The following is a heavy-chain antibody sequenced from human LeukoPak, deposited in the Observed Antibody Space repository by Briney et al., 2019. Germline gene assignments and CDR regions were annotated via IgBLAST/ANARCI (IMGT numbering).Heavy chain of an antibody. J-gene: IGHJ4*02. CDR3: ARESSDYLDY. V-gene: IGHV3-23*01. CDR2: ISGSGGST. Sequence: GGSLRLSCAASGFTFSSYAMSWVRQAPGKGLEWVSAISGSGGSTYYADSVKGRFTISRDNAKDTLYLQMNSLRAEDTSLYYCARESSDYLDYWGQGALVTVSS. CDR1: GFTFSSYA.